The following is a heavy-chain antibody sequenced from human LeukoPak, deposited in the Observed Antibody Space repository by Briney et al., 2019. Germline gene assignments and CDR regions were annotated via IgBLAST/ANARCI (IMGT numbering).Heavy chain of an antibody. D-gene: IGHD3-10*01. CDR3: ARGQITMVRGVIITHDAFDI. V-gene: IGHV4-30-2*01. Sequence: PSETLSLTCAVSGGSISSGGYSWSWIRQPPGKGLEWIGYIYHSGSTYYNPSLKSRVTISVDRFKNQFSLKLSSVTAADTAVYYCARGQITMVRGVIITHDAFDIWGQGTMVTVSS. J-gene: IGHJ3*02. CDR1: GGSISSGGYS. CDR2: IYHSGST.